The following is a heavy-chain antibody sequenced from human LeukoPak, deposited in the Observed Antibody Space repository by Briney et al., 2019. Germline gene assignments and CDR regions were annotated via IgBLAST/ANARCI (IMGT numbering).Heavy chain of an antibody. J-gene: IGHJ5*02. V-gene: IGHV1-8*01. CDR2: MNPNSGNT. D-gene: IGHD3-10*01. Sequence: GASVKVSCKASGYTFTNYDVNWVRQATGQGLEWMGWMNPNSGNTGYAQKFQGRVTMTRNTSISTAYMELSSLRSEDTAVYYCARRFVDYYGSGSYRNWFDPWGQGTLVTVSS. CDR1: GYTFTNYD. CDR3: ARRFVDYYGSGSYRNWFDP.